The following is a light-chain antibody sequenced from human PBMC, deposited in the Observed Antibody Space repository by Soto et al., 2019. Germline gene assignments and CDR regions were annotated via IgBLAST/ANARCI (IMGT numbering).Light chain of an antibody. CDR3: QELNTYPPAYT. CDR2: TSY. V-gene: IGKV1-9*01. Sequence: IQLTQSPSSLSASVGDTVTITCRASQDISSYLAWYQQKPGKAPELLIYTSYTLQSGVPSRFSGSRSGTDFTLTISSLQPEDFATYYCQELNTYPPAYTFGQGTKVDIK. J-gene: IGKJ2*01. CDR1: QDISSY.